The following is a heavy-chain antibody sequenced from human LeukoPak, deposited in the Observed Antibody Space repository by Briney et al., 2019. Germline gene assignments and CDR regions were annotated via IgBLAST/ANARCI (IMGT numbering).Heavy chain of an antibody. V-gene: IGHV3-15*01. Sequence: GGSLRLSCAASGFTFSSYGMSWVRQAPGRGLEWVGRIKSKTDGGTTDYAAPVKGRFTISRDDSKNTLYLQMNSLKTEDTAVYYCTTGGDYVVGTRYWGQGTLVTVSS. CDR3: TTGGDYVVGTRY. D-gene: IGHD4-17*01. CDR1: GFTFSSYG. J-gene: IGHJ4*02. CDR2: IKSKTDGGTT.